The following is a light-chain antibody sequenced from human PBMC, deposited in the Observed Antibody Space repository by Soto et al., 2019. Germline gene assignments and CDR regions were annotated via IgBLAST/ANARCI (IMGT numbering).Light chain of an antibody. CDR2: KAS. J-gene: IGKJ4*01. CDR1: QSVSSW. CDR3: QQYKSYSPLT. Sequence: DIQMTQSPSTLSASVGDRVTITCRASQSVSSWLAWYQQKPGKAPKLLIYKASGLESGVPSRFSGSGSGTDFTLTISSLQPDDFATYYCQQYKSYSPLTFGGGTKVDIK. V-gene: IGKV1-5*03.